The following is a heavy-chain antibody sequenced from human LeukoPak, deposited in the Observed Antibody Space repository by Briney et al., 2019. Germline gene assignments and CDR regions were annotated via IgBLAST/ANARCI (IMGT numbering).Heavy chain of an antibody. CDR2: ISAYNGNT. D-gene: IGHD4-17*01. J-gene: IGHJ6*03. Sequence: VKVSCKASGYTFTSYGISWVRQAPGQGLEWMGWISAYNGNTNYAQKLQGRVTMTTDTSTSTAYMELRSLRSDDTAVYYCARAATNNYCYYMDVWGKGTTVTVSS. V-gene: IGHV1-18*01. CDR1: GYTFTSYG. CDR3: ARAATNNYCYYMDV.